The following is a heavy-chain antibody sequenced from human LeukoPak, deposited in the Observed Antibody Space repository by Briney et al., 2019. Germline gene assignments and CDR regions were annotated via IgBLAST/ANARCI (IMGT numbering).Heavy chain of an antibody. D-gene: IGHD6-13*01. CDR2: ISGSGGST. V-gene: IGHV3-23*01. Sequence: PGGSLRLSCAASGFTFSSYAMSWVRQAPGKGLEWVSAISGSGGSTYYADSVKGRFTISRDNSKNTLYLQMNSLRAEDTAVYYCARDADGYSSSWYNLDYWGQGTLVTVSS. CDR1: GFTFSSYA. J-gene: IGHJ4*02. CDR3: ARDADGYSSSWYNLDY.